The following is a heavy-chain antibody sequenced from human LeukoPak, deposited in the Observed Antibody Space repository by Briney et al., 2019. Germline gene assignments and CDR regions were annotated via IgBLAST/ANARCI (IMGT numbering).Heavy chain of an antibody. J-gene: IGHJ4*02. CDR2: MNPNSGNT. CDR1: GYTSTSYD. CDR3: ARGYYGSGNFID. V-gene: IGHV1-8*01. Sequence: ASVKVSCKASGYTSTSYDINWVRQATGQGLEWMGWMNPNSGNTGYAQKFQGRVTMTRNTSISTAYMELSSLRSEDTAVYYCARGYYGSGNFIDWGQGTLVTVSS. D-gene: IGHD3-10*01.